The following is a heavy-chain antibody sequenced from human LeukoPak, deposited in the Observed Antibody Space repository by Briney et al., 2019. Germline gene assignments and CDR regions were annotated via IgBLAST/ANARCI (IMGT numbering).Heavy chain of an antibody. V-gene: IGHV3-23*01. CDR2: ISGSSTHST. CDR1: GFTFSSYA. Sequence: PGGSLRLSCAVSGFTFSSYAMSWVRQAPGKGLEWVSSISGSSTHSTYYADSVQGRFTISRDNSKNTLYLQTNSLRAEDTAVYYCAKDHNYRTGAYQYYMDVWGKGTTVIVSS. D-gene: IGHD1-1*01. CDR3: AKDHNYRTGAYQYYMDV. J-gene: IGHJ6*03.